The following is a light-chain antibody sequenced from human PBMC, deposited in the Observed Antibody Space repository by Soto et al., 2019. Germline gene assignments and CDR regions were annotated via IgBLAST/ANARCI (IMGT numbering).Light chain of an antibody. CDR2: EIN. J-gene: IGLJ2*01. CDR3: CSYTRSTTVV. V-gene: IGLV2-14*01. Sequence: QSVLTQPASVSASPGQSITISCTGTSSDVGGYNYVSWYQQYPGKAPKVIIYEINNRPSGVSDRSPGSKSGNTASLTISGLQAEDEADYYCCSYTRSTTVVFGGGTKVTVL. CDR1: SSDVGGYNY.